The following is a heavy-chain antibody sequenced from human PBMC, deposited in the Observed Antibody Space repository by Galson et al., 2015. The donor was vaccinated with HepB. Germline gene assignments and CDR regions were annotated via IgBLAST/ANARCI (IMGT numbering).Heavy chain of an antibody. CDR1: GYTFASYA. CDR2: INTNTGNP. V-gene: IGHV7-4-1*02. D-gene: IGHD6-19*01. CDR3: ARRGVAVAGTGFDY. J-gene: IGHJ4*02. Sequence: SVKVSCKASGYTFASYAMNWVRQAPGQGLEWMGWINTNTGNPTYAQGFTGRFVFSLDTSVSTAYLQISSLKAEDTAVYYCARRGVAVAGTGFDYWGQGTLVTVSS.